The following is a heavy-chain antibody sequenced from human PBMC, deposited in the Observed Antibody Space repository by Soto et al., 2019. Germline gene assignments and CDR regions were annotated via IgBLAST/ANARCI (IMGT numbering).Heavy chain of an antibody. CDR3: VRVVAIPGYPDN. J-gene: IGHJ4*02. CDR2: IVPTVDTS. Sequence: QVQLVQSGAEVRQPASSVKVSCKTSGATFSSYAITWVRQAPGQGLEWMGGIVPTVDTSTYAQKFQGRVTITAEKFSNTVDMELSSLRPADTAVYYCVRVVAIPGYPDNWGQGTLVTVSS. D-gene: IGHD5-12*01. V-gene: IGHV1-69*14. CDR1: GATFSSYA.